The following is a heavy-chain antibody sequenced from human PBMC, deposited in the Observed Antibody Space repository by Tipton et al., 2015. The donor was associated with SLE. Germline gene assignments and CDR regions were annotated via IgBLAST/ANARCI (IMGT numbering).Heavy chain of an antibody. CDR2: INPSGGST. CDR1: GYTLTSYY. Sequence: QSGPEVKKPGASVKVSCKASGYTLTSYYMHWVRQAPGQGLEWMGIINPSGGSTSYAQKFQGRVTMTRDTSTSTVYMELSSLRSEDPAVYYCAQSIAVAGTGTFDYWGQGTLVTVSS. J-gene: IGHJ4*02. D-gene: IGHD6-19*01. V-gene: IGHV1-46*03. CDR3: AQSIAVAGTGTFDY.